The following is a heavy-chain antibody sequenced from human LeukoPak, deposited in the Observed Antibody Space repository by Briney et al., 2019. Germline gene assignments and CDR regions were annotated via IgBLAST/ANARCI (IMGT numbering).Heavy chain of an antibody. J-gene: IGHJ4*02. V-gene: IGHV1-69*10. CDR3: ARAIPSGSSGSGACDY. CDR2: IIPILGTA. CDR1: GGTFSSYA. D-gene: IGHD6-19*01. Sequence: SVKVSCKASGGTFSSYAISWVRQAPGQGLEWMGGIIPILGTANYAQKFQGRVTITADKSTSTAYMELSSLRSEDTAVYYCARAIPSGSSGSGACDYWGQGTLVTVSS.